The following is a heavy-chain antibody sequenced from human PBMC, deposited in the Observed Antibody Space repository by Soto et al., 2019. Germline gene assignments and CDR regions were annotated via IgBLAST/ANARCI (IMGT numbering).Heavy chain of an antibody. D-gene: IGHD2-2*01. Sequence: EMQVVESGGGLVKPGGSLRLSCAASGFTFTNYDMNWVRQAPGKGLEWVSSISSSSSYIDYADSVKGRFTISRDNAKNALYLQMNGLRAEDTAVYYCASSCSSSICYGVDYWGQGTLVTVSS. V-gene: IGHV3-21*01. J-gene: IGHJ4*02. CDR3: ASSCSSSICYGVDY. CDR2: ISSSSSYI. CDR1: GFTFTNYD.